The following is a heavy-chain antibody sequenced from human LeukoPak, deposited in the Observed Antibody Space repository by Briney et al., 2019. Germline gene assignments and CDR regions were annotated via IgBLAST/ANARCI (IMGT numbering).Heavy chain of an antibody. Sequence: GGSLRLSCAASGFSFSSNAMNWVRQAPGKGLEWVSAVSGSGGSTYYADSVKGRFTISRDNSKNTVYLQMNSLRAGDTALYYCAKGWKGNLDYWGQGTLVTVSS. CDR3: AKGWKGNLDY. CDR1: GFSFSSNA. D-gene: IGHD1-14*01. V-gene: IGHV3-23*01. CDR2: VSGSGGST. J-gene: IGHJ4*02.